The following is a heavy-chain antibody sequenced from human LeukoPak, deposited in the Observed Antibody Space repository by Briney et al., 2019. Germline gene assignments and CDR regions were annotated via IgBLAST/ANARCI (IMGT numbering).Heavy chain of an antibody. CDR1: GGSFSGYY. V-gene: IGHV4-34*01. CDR2: INHSGST. CDR3: AVGYCTNGACSLGPIAY. Sequence: SETLSLTCAVYGGSFSGYYWSWIRQPPGKGLEWIGEINHSGSTNYNPSLKSRVTISVDTSRNQFSLKLSSVTAADTAVYYCAVGYCTNGACSLGPIAYWGQGTLVTVSS. D-gene: IGHD2-8*01. J-gene: IGHJ4*02.